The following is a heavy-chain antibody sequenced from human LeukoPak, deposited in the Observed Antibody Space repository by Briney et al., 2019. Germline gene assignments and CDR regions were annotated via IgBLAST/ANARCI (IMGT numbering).Heavy chain of an antibody. CDR2: IYTSGST. D-gene: IGHD6-19*01. J-gene: IGHJ4*02. Sequence: SQTLSLTCTVSGGSISSGSYYWSWIRQPAGKGLGWIGRIYTSGSTNYNPSLKSRVTISVDTSKNQFSLKLSSVTAADTAVYYCASLAVAGRADCWGQGTLVTVSS. CDR3: ASLAVAGRADC. CDR1: GGSISSGSYY. V-gene: IGHV4-61*02.